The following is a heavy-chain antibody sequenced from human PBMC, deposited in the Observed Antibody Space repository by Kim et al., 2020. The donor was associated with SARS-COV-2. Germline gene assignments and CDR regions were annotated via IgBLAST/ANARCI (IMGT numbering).Heavy chain of an antibody. CDR1: GFTFSSYG. CDR2: ISYDGSNK. D-gene: IGHD6-6*01. CDR3: AKDRVLSSSSVVYYYYGMDV. J-gene: IGHJ6*02. Sequence: GGSLRLSCAASGFTFSSYGMHWVRQAPGKGLEWVAVISYDGSNKYYADSVKGRFTISRDNSKNTLYLQMNSLRAEDTAVYYCAKDRVLSSSSVVYYYYGMDVWGQGTTVTVSS. V-gene: IGHV3-30*18.